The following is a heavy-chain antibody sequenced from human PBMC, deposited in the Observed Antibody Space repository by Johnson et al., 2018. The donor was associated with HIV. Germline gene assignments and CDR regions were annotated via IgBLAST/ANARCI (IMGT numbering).Heavy chain of an antibody. D-gene: IGHD6-19*01. V-gene: IGHV3-7*01. CDR2: IKQDGSDK. CDR1: GFTFNLYW. CDR3: ARDLRSPGSGWGVDAFDI. Sequence: VQLVESGGGLVQPGGSLRLSCAASGFTFNLYWMTWVRQAPGKGLEWVANIKQDGSDKYYVDSVKGRFTISRDNAKNSLYLQMNSLRAEDTAVYYCARDLRSPGSGWGVDAFDIWGQGTMVTVSS. J-gene: IGHJ3*02.